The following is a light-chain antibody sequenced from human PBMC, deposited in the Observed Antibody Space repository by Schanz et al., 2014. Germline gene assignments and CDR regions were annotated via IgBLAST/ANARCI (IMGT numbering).Light chain of an antibody. Sequence: QSALTQPASVSGSPGQSITISCTGTSSDVGAYNFVSWYQQHPDKAPKLMIYDVNNRPSGVSNRFSGSKSGNTASLTISGLQADDEADFYCASYTSSSTVIFGGGTKVTVL. CDR2: DVN. J-gene: IGLJ2*01. CDR1: SSDVGAYNF. CDR3: ASYTSSSTVI. V-gene: IGLV2-14*03.